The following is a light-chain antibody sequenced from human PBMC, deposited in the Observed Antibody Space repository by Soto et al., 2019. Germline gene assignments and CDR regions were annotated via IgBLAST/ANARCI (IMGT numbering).Light chain of an antibody. J-gene: IGKJ3*01. CDR1: QTVSNRY. Sequence: EIVLTQSPGTLSLSPGERATLSCRASQTVSNRYLAWYQQKPGPAPRLLIYGASSSAIGVPDRFSGSGSGTDFTLTISRLEPEDVAVDYCQLYGSSPRVTFGPGTKVDIK. CDR2: GAS. CDR3: QLYGSSPRVT. V-gene: IGKV3-20*01.